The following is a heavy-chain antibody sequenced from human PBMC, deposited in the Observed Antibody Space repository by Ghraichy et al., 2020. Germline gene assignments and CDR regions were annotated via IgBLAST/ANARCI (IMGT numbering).Heavy chain of an antibody. Sequence: GGSLRLSCAASGFTVSSNYMSWVRQAPGKGLEWVSVIYSGGSTYYADSVKGRFTISRDNSKNTLYLQMNSLRAEDTAVYYCARDGGGGAAGPRDAFDIWGQGTMVTVSS. J-gene: IGHJ3*02. CDR3: ARDGGGGAAGPRDAFDI. CDR2: IYSGGST. CDR1: GFTVSSNY. V-gene: IGHV3-66*02. D-gene: IGHD6-13*01.